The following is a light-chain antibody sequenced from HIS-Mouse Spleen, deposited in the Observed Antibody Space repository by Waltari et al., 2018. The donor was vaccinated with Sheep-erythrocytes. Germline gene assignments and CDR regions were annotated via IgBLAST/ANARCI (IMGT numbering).Light chain of an antibody. CDR3: CSYAGSSTPWV. Sequence: QSALTQPASVSGSPGQSITISCTGTSSDVGSYNLVSWYQQHPGKAPKRMIYEGSKRPSGVSNRFSGSKSCNTASLTISGLQAEDEADYYCCSYAGSSTPWVFGGGTKLTVL. CDR1: SSDVGSYNL. J-gene: IGLJ3*02. V-gene: IGLV2-23*01. CDR2: EGS.